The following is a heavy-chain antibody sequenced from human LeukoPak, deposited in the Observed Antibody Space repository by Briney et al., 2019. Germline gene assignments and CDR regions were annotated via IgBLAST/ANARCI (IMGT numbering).Heavy chain of an antibody. Sequence: SETLSLTCTVSGGSISSSSNYWGWIRQPPGKGLESIGNIYYSGSTYYNPSLKSRVTMSVDTSKKQFSLNLTSVTAADTAVYYCARRSGSYDYFDYWGQGTLVTVSS. CDR3: ARRSGSYDYFDY. CDR1: GGSISSSSNY. D-gene: IGHD1-26*01. J-gene: IGHJ4*02. CDR2: IYYSGST. V-gene: IGHV4-39*01.